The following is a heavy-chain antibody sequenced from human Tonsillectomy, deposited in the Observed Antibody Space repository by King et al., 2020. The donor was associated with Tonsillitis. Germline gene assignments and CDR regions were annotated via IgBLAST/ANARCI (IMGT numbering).Heavy chain of an antibody. V-gene: IGHV4-59*01. Sequence: LQLQESGPGLVKPSETLSLTCTVSGGSISSYYWGWIRQPPGKGLEWIGYIYYSGSTNYNPSLKSRLTISVDTSKNQFSLKLSSVTAAETAVYYCARGRRGDSGGYYKNLYWNYWGQGTLVTVSS. J-gene: IGHJ4*02. D-gene: IGHD3-22*01. CDR1: GGSISSYY. CDR3: ARGRRGDSGGYYKNLYWNY. CDR2: IYYSGST.